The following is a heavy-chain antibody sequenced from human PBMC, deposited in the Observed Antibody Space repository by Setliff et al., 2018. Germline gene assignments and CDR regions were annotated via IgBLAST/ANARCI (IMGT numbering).Heavy chain of an antibody. CDR3: AKDRLFPRY. CDR2: ITDSGSKI. Sequence: GGSLRLSCVGSDFTFSNSAMSWVRQAPGKGLEWVSTITDSGSKILYVDSVKGRFTISRDNSKNGLYLQMDSLRPEDTAVYYCAKDRLFPRYWGLGTLVTVSS. D-gene: IGHD2-21*01. CDR1: DFTFSNSA. V-gene: IGHV3-23*01. J-gene: IGHJ4*02.